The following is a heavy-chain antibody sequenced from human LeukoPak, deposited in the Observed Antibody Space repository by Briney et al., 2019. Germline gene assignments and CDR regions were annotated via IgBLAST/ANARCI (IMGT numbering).Heavy chain of an antibody. D-gene: IGHD6-13*01. Sequence: GGSLRLSCAASGFTVSSNYMSWVRQAPGKGLEWVSVIYGGGSTYYADSVKGRFTISRDNSKNTLYLQMNSLRVEDTAVYYCVRGPGFSSSQLPYYFDYWGQGTLVTVSS. CDR1: GFTVSSNY. J-gene: IGHJ4*02. V-gene: IGHV3-53*01. CDR2: IYGGGST. CDR3: VRGPGFSSSQLPYYFDY.